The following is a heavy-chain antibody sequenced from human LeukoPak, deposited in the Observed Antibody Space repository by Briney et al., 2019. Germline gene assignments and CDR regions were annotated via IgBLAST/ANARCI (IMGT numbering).Heavy chain of an antibody. V-gene: IGHV1-24*01. Sequence: VASVTVSFKVSGYTLAELSTHWVRQAPGEGLEWMGGFDPEDGEAIYAQKFQGRVTMTKDTSTDTAYMELSSLRSEDTAVYYCTTANRLTRDSSGYYPDSWGQGTLVTVSS. J-gene: IGHJ4*02. CDR1: GYTLAELS. CDR2: FDPEDGEA. CDR3: TTANRLTRDSSGYYPDS. D-gene: IGHD3-22*01.